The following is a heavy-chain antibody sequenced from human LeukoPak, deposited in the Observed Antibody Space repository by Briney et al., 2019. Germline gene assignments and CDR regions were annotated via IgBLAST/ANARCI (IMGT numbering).Heavy chain of an antibody. CDR3: ARDSGAGFDY. D-gene: IGHD6-19*01. V-gene: IGHV3-33*01. J-gene: IGHJ4*02. CDR2: IWYDGSNK. CDR1: GFTFSSYG. Sequence: GGSLRLSCAASGFTFSSYGMHWVRQAPGEGLEWVAVIWYDGSNKYYADSVKGRFTISRDNSKNTLYLQMNSLRAEDTAVYYCARDSGAGFDYWGQGTLVTVSS.